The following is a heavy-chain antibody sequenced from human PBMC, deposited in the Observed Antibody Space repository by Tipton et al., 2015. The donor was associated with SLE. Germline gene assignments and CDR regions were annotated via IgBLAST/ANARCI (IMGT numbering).Heavy chain of an antibody. J-gene: IGHJ4*02. V-gene: IGHV3-21*03. Sequence: LSLTCTVSGGSITSSGFYWGWFRQPPGQGLEWVSFICSSSRYIYYADSVKGRFTVSRDNAKNSLFLQLNSLRAEDTAVYYCARGFLGMKAAQYYFGSWGQGTLVTVSS. CDR3: ARGFLGMKAAQYYFGS. CDR2: ICSSSRYI. CDR1: GGSITSSG. D-gene: IGHD6-6*01.